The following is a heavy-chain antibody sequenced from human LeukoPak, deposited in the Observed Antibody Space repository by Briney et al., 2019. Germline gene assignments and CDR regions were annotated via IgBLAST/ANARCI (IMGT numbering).Heavy chain of an antibody. CDR3: AKELAEVGALGYYYMDV. D-gene: IGHD1-26*01. CDR2: IWYDGSNK. V-gene: IGHV3-33*06. Sequence: PGGSLRLSCAASGFTFSSYGMHWVRQAPGKGLEWVAVIWYDGSNKYYADSVKGRFTISRDNSKNTLYLQMNSLRAEDTAVYYCAKELAEVGALGYYYMDVWGKGTTVTVSS. J-gene: IGHJ6*03. CDR1: GFTFSSYG.